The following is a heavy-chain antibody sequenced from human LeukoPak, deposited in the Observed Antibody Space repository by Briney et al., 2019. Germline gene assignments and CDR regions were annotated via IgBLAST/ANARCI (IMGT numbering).Heavy chain of an antibody. CDR3: ARVYYYDSSGYLCAFDI. Sequence: SETLSLTCTVSGGSISSSSYYWGWIRQPPGKGLEWIGSIYHSGSTYYNPSLKSRVTISVDTSKNQFSLKLSSVTAADTAVYYCARVYYYDSSGYLCAFDIWGQGTMVTVSS. D-gene: IGHD3-22*01. V-gene: IGHV4-39*07. CDR1: GGSISSSSYY. J-gene: IGHJ3*02. CDR2: IYHSGST.